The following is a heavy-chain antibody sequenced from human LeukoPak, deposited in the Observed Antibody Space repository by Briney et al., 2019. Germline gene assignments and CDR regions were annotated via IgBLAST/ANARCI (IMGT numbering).Heavy chain of an antibody. CDR3: AGGRSGSLPDY. Sequence: GESLKISCKGSGYSFTNYWIGWVRQMPGKGLEWMGIIYPGDSDTRYSPSFQGQVTISADKSISTAYLPWSSLKASDTAVYSCAGGRSGSLPDYLGHGSLVSVSS. D-gene: IGHD3-10*01. J-gene: IGHJ4*01. CDR1: GYSFTNYW. CDR2: IYPGDSDT. V-gene: IGHV5-51*01.